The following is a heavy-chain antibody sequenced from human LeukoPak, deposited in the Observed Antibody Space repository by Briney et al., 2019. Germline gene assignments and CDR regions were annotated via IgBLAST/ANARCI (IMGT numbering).Heavy chain of an antibody. D-gene: IGHD3-22*01. CDR1: GGSISSSSYY. Sequence: SETLSLTCSVSGGSISSSSYYWGWTRQPPGKGLEWIGSVFYSGSTYYNPSLKSRVIISVDTSKNQFSLKLSSVTAADTAVYYCVRHRYESGGHYPPASYWGEASLVTVSS. J-gene: IGHJ1*01. V-gene: IGHV4-39*01. CDR3: VRHRYESGGHYPPASY. CDR2: VFYSGST.